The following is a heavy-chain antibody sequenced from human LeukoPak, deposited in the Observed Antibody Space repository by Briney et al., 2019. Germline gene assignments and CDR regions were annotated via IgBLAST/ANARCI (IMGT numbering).Heavy chain of an antibody. V-gene: IGHV3-48*04. CDR3: ARRGFGEYDY. Sequence: GGSLRLSCAVSGFTFSSYSMLWVRQAPGKGLEWVSYISSSSSTIYYADSVKGRFAISRDNAKNSLYLQMNSLRAEDTAVYYCARRGFGEYDYWGQGTLVTVSS. J-gene: IGHJ4*02. CDR1: GFTFSSYS. CDR2: ISSSSSTI. D-gene: IGHD3-10*01.